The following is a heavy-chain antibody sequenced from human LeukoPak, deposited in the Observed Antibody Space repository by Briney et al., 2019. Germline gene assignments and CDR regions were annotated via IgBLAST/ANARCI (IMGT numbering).Heavy chain of an antibody. CDR2: IYYSGST. CDR3: ARVVIIQDYYYYMDV. Sequence: SDTLSLTCTVSGGSISSYYWSWIPQPPGKALKWIGYIYYSGSTNYNPSLKSRVTISVDTSKNQFSLKLSSVTAADTAVYYCARVVIIQDYYYYMDVWGKGTTVTVSS. D-gene: IGHD3-3*01. CDR1: GGSISSYY. J-gene: IGHJ6*03. V-gene: IGHV4-59*01.